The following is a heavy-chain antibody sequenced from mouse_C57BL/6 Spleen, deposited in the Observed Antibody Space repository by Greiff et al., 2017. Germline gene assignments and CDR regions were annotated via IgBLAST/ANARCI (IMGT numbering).Heavy chain of an antibody. CDR3: ARKGAYYSSFFAY. CDR1: GYTFPDYY. D-gene: IGHD2-5*01. Sequence: EVQLQHSGPELVKPGASVKISCKASGYTFPDYYMNWVKQSHGKSLEWIGDINPNNGGTSYNQKFKGKANLAVDKSSSAAYMELRSLTSEDSAVYYCARKGAYYSSFFAYWGQGTLVTVSA. J-gene: IGHJ3*01. V-gene: IGHV1-26*01. CDR2: INPNNGGT.